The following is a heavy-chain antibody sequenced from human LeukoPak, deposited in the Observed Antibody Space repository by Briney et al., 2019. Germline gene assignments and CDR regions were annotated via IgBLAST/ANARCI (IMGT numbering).Heavy chain of an antibody. CDR3: ARDGYSSSSVLRY. CDR1: GFNFSSYW. V-gene: IGHV3-7*01. D-gene: IGHD6-6*01. CDR2: IKQDGSEK. J-gene: IGHJ4*02. Sequence: GGSLRLSCAASGFNFSSYWMSWVRQAPGKGVEWVANIKQDGSEKYYVDSVKGRFTISRDNTKNSLYLQMNSLRAEDTAVYYCARDGYSSSSVLRYWGQGTLVTVSS.